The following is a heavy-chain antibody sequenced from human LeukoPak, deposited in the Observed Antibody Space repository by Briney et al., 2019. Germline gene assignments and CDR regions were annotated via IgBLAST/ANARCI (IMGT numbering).Heavy chain of an antibody. Sequence: PGGSLRLSCAASGFTFSTYWMHWVRQAPGKGLVWVSCLSPDGSSSIYADSVKGRFTVSRDNAKNTLYLQMNSLRAEDTAVYYCTRSPSLGGNYRGFDYWGQGTLVTVSS. CDR3: TRSPSLGGNYRGFDY. V-gene: IGHV3-74*01. CDR1: GFTFSTYW. D-gene: IGHD1-26*01. J-gene: IGHJ4*02. CDR2: LSPDGSSS.